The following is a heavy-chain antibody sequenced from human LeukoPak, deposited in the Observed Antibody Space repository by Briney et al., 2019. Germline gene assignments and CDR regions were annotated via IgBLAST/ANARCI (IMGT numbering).Heavy chain of an antibody. Sequence: GGSLRLSCAASGFTFSSYAMSWVRQAPGKGLEWVSSISSSSDYIYYADSVKGRFTISRDNAKNLLYLQMNSLRAEDTAVYYCAGVVAATSDLDYYGLDVWGQGTTVTVSS. CDR3: AGVVAATSDLDYYGLDV. CDR2: ISSSSDYI. V-gene: IGHV3-21*01. CDR1: GFTFSSYA. J-gene: IGHJ6*02. D-gene: IGHD2-15*01.